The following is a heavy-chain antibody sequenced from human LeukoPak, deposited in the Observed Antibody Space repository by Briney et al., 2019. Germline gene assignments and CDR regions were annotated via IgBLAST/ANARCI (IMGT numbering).Heavy chain of an antibody. J-gene: IGHJ4*02. CDR2: IYYSGST. V-gene: IGHV4-39*07. D-gene: IGHD3-22*01. CDR1: GGPISSSSYY. CDR3: ARDSRYYDSSDENYFDH. Sequence: SETLSLTCTVSGGPISSSSYYWGWIRQPPGKGLEWIGSIYYSGSTYYNPSLKSRVTISVDTSKNQFSLKLSSVTAADTAVYYCARDSRYYDSSDENYFDHWGQGTLVTVSS.